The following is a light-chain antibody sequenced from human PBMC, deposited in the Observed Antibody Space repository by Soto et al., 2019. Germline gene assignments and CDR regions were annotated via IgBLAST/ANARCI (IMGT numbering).Light chain of an antibody. CDR3: CSYSLITPYV. CDR1: SLDVGKYDL. J-gene: IGLJ1*01. CDR2: EAI. V-gene: IGLV2-23*01. Sequence: QSVLTQPASVSGSPGRSVTISCTGTSLDVGKYDLVSWYQHFPGKAPKLMIFEAIRRPSGISDRFSGSKSGNTASLTISGLQAEDEADYYCCSYSLITPYVFGSGTKVTFL.